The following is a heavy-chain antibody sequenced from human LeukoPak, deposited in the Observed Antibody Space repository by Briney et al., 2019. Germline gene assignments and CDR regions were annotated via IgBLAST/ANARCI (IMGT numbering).Heavy chain of an antibody. CDR1: GFTFSTFA. D-gene: IGHD3-9*01. J-gene: IGHJ4*02. CDR3: AKGTIYDILTGYAPPIDY. V-gene: IGHV3-23*01. Sequence: GGSLRLSCAASGFTFSTFAMIWVRQPPGKGLEWVSSIFPSGGEIHYADSVRGRFTISRDNSKSTLSLQMNSLRAEDTAIYYCAKGTIYDILTGYAPPIDYWGQGTLVTVSS. CDR2: IFPSGGEI.